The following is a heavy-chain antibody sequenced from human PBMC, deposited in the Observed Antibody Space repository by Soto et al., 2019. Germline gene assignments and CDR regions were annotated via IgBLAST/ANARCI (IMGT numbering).Heavy chain of an antibody. J-gene: IGHJ6*02. Sequence: QVQLVESGGGVVQPGRSLRLSCAASGFTFSSYGMHWVRQAPGKGLEWVAVIWYDGSNKYYADSVKGRFTISRDNSKNNLYLQMNSLKAEDTAVYYCARDRGYSGYAGYYGMDVWGQGTTVTVSS. CDR2: IWYDGSNK. D-gene: IGHD5-12*01. V-gene: IGHV3-33*01. CDR1: GFTFSSYG. CDR3: ARDRGYSGYAGYYGMDV.